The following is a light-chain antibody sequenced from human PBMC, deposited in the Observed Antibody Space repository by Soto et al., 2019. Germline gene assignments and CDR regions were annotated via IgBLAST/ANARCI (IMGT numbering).Light chain of an antibody. CDR2: EVS. J-gene: IGLJ1*01. CDR3: CSYAGSSTAYV. CDR1: SSDVGGYNL. Sequence: QSALTQPASVSGSPGQSITISCTGTSSDVGGYNLVSWYQQHPGKAPKLMIYEVSKRSSGVSNRFSGSKSGNTASLTISGLQAEDEADYYCCSYAGSSTAYVFGTGTKVTVL. V-gene: IGLV2-23*02.